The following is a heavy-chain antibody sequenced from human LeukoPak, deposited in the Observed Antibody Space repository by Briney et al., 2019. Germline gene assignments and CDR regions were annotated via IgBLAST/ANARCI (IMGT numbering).Heavy chain of an antibody. D-gene: IGHD3-10*01. Sequence: GGSLRLSCAASEFPFSSYSMNWVRQARGKGLEWISYISGHTITYADSVKGRFTISRDNAENSLYLQMNSLRGEDTAVYYCARGVGYAFDIWGQGTVVTASS. V-gene: IGHV3-48*01. CDR3: ARGVGYAFDI. CDR1: EFPFSSYS. CDR2: ISGHTI. J-gene: IGHJ3*02.